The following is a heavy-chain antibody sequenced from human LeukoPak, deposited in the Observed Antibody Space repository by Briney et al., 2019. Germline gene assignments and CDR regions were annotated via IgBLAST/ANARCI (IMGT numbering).Heavy chain of an antibody. J-gene: IGHJ4*02. V-gene: IGHV4-30-4*01. Sequence: TSETLSLTCTVSGGSISSGDYYWRWIRQPPGKGLEWIGYIYYSGSTYYNPSLKSRVTISVDTSKNQFSLKLSSVTAADTAVYYCASGLVSVYWGQGTLVTVSS. D-gene: IGHD6-19*01. CDR1: GGSISSGDYY. CDR3: ASGLVSVY. CDR2: IYYSGST.